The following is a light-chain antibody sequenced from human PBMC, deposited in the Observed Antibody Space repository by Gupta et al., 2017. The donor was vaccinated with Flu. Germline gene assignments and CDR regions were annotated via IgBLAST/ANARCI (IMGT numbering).Light chain of an antibody. CDR2: EDN. Sequence: NVRLTQPHSVSESPGGTVNISCTRSSGSIDSEYVHWFRQRPGSNPTPVIYEDNERPFGVPDRFSCSVDSSYNSAYITISGLKTEDEAYYYCLCYDGMNRCVFGGGTKVTVL. CDR1: SGSIDSEY. J-gene: IGLJ3*02. CDR3: LCYDGMNRCV. V-gene: IGLV6-57*04.